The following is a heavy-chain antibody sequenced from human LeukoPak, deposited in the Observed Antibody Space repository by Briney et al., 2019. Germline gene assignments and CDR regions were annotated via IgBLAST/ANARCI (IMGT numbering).Heavy chain of an antibody. CDR1: GFTFRNYV. J-gene: IGHJ5*02. Sequence: GGSLRLSCAASGFTFRNYVIHWVRQAPGKGLEWVAVTSSDLNVKLYADSVKGRFTISRDNSKNALYLQMNSLRAEDTAVYYCAKDCVRSTSCYGYDWFDPWGQGTLVTVSS. CDR3: AKDCVRSTSCYGYDWFDP. CDR2: TSSDLNVK. V-gene: IGHV3-30*18. D-gene: IGHD2-2*01.